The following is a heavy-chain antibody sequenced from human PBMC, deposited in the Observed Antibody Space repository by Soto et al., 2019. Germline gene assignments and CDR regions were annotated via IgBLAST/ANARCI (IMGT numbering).Heavy chain of an antibody. V-gene: IGHV3-23*01. Sequence: PGGSLRLSCSASGFTFSSYAMSWVRQAPGKGLEWVSAVGGSGSSTYYADSVKGRFTISRDNTKNTLYLELNSLRAEDTAVYYCARAGEVVVAATYIYYYGMDVWGQGTTVIVSS. J-gene: IGHJ6*02. D-gene: IGHD2-15*01. CDR1: GFTFSSYA. CDR2: VGGSGSST. CDR3: ARAGEVVVAATYIYYYGMDV.